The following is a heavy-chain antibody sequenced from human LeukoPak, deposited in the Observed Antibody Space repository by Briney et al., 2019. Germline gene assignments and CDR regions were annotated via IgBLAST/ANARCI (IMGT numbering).Heavy chain of an antibody. J-gene: IGHJ4*02. CDR3: ARDAYYYDTSGHYLSDY. V-gene: IGHV4-4*07. D-gene: IGHD3-22*01. CDR2: IYTSGST. CDR1: GGSISNYY. Sequence: SETLSLTCTVSGGSISNYYWSWIRQPAGKGLEWIGRIYTSGSTYYNPSLTSRVTMSVDTSKNQFSLKLSSVTAADTAVYYCARDAYYYDTSGHYLSDYWGQGTLVTVSS.